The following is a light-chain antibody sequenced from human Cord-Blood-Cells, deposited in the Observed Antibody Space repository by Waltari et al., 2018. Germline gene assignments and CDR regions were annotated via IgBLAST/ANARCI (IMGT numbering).Light chain of an antibody. CDR1: QSVSSY. V-gene: IGKV3-11*01. CDR3: QQRSNWPGIT. CDR2: DAS. Sequence: EIVLTQSPATLSLSPGERATLSCRASQSVSSYLAWYQQKPGQAPRLLIYDASNRATGIPARFSGSGSGTDFTLTISSLEPEDFAVYYCQQRSNWPGITFGQGTRLDIK. J-gene: IGKJ5*01.